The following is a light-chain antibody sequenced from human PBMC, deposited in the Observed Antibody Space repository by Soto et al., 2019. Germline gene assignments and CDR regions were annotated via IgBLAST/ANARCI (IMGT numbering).Light chain of an antibody. V-gene: IGLV2-14*03. J-gene: IGLJ2*01. CDR2: DVN. CDR1: SSDIGGYNF. CDR3: SSYTTADTVI. Sequence: QSALTQPASMSGSPGRSITISCTGTSSDIGGYNFVSWYQRHPGKGPKLLIFDVNFRPSGVSNRFSGSKSENTASLTISGLQPEDEADYYCSSYTTADTVIFGGGTKLTVL.